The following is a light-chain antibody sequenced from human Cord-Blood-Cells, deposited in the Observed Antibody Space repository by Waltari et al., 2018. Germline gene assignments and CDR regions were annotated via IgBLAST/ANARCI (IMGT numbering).Light chain of an antibody. CDR1: KLGDKY. CDR2: QDS. CDR3: QAWDSSTDNVV. Sequence: SYELTQPPSVSVSPGQTASITCSGDKLGDKYACWYQQKPGQSPVLAIYQDSKRPSGIPERFSGSNSGNTATLTISGTQAMDEADYYCQAWDSSTDNVVFGGGTKLTVL. V-gene: IGLV3-1*01. J-gene: IGLJ2*01.